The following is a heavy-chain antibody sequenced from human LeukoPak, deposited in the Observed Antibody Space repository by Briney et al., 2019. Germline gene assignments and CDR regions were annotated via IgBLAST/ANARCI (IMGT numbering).Heavy chain of an antibody. J-gene: IGHJ6*03. V-gene: IGHV1-46*01. CDR2: INPSGGST. CDR3: ARDGTPAFYYYMDV. Sequence: GASVKVSCKASGYTFTSYAMNWVRQAPGQGLEWMGIINPSGGSTNYAQKFQGRVTMTRDTSTSTVYMELSSLRSEDTAVYFCARDGTPAFYYYMDVWGKGTTVTISS. CDR1: GYTFTSYA.